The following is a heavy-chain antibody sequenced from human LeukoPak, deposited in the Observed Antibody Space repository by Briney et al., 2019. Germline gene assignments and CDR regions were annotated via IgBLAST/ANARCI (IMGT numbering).Heavy chain of an antibody. D-gene: IGHD3-9*01. V-gene: IGHV4-59*01. J-gene: IGHJ4*02. CDR1: GGSTSSYY. CDR2: IYYSGST. Sequence: SETLSLTCTVSGGSTSSYYWSWLRQPPGKGLEWIGYIYYSGSTNYNPSLKSRVTISVDTSKSQFSLKLSSVTAADTAMYYCASGYYGILTGYYAGDYWGQGTLVTVSS. CDR3: ASGYYGILTGYYAGDY.